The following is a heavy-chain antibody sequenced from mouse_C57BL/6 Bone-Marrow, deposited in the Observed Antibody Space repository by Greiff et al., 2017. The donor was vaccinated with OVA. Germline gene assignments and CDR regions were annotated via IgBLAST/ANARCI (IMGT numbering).Heavy chain of an antibody. CDR2: IDPNSGGT. J-gene: IGHJ1*03. V-gene: IGHV1-72*01. Sequence: QAQLQQPGAELVKPGASVKLSCKASGYTFTSYWMHWVKQRPGRGLEWIGRIDPNSGGTKYNEKFKSKATLTVDKPSSTAYMQLSSLTSEDSAVYYCVHHYGSSYGYFDVWGTGTTVTVSS. CDR1: GYTFTSYW. D-gene: IGHD1-1*01. CDR3: VHHYGSSYGYFDV.